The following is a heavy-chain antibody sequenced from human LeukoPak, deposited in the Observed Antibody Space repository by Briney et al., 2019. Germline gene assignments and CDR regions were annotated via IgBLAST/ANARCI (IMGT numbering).Heavy chain of an antibody. Sequence: GGSLRLSCAASGFTVSSNYMSWVRQAPGKGLEWVSVIYSGGSTYYADSVKGRFTISRDNSKNTLYLQMNSLRAEDTAVYYCARGPPGDDFWSGYVDYWGQGTLVTVSS. V-gene: IGHV3-53*01. CDR3: ARGPPGDDFWSGYVDY. J-gene: IGHJ4*02. CDR2: IYSGGST. CDR1: GFTVSSNY. D-gene: IGHD3-3*01.